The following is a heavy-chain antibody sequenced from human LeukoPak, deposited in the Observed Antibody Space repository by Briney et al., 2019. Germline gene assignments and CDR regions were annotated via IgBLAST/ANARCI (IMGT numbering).Heavy chain of an antibody. CDR3: ARKPIWANWFDP. CDR2: MNPNSGNT. Sequence: GASVKVSCKASGYTFTSYDINWVRQATGQGLGWMGWMNPNSGNTGYAQKFQGRVTMTRNTSISTAYMELSSLRSEDTAVYYCARKPIWANWFDPWGQGTLVTVSS. V-gene: IGHV1-8*01. D-gene: IGHD7-27*01. J-gene: IGHJ5*02. CDR1: GYTFTSYD.